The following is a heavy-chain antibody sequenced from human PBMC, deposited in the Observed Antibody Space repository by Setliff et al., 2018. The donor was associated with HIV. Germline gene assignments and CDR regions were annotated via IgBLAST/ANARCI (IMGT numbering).Heavy chain of an antibody. J-gene: IGHJ4*02. CDR2: IYSSGSI. D-gene: IGHD1-26*01. CDR1: GGSISSHC. Sequence: SETLSLTCTVSGGSISSHCWSWIRQSPGKALEWIGYIYSSGSIIYNPSLKSRVTMSVDTSQNQVSLDLDSVTAADTAFYFCVRDGVGTTPFDYWGQGSLVTVSS. V-gene: IGHV4-59*11. CDR3: VRDGVGTTPFDY.